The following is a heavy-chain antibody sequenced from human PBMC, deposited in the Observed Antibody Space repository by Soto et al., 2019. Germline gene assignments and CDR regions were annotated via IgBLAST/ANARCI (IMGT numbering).Heavy chain of an antibody. CDR1: GYTFNTYA. D-gene: IGHD6-13*01. V-gene: IGHV1-3*01. J-gene: IGHJ4*02. CDR3: ARAPSLYIFDY. Sequence: QVQLVQSGAEVKKPGASVKVSCKASGYTFNTYAMHWVRQAPGQRLEWMGWINAGNGNTKYSQKFQGRVTITRDTAASTAYMELGSLRPEDMAVYYFARAPSLYIFDYWGQGTLVTVSS. CDR2: INAGNGNT.